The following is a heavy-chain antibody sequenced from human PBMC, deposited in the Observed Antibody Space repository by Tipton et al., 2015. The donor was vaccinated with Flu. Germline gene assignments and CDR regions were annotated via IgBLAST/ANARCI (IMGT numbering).Heavy chain of an antibody. CDR3: ATDSVATYFFDH. CDR1: GDSLSNNSAA. D-gene: IGHD5-12*01. V-gene: IGHV6-1*01. CDR2: TYYRSKWYN. J-gene: IGHJ4*02. Sequence: GLVKPSQTLSLTCAISGDSLSNNSAACNWIRQSPSRGLEWLGRTYYRSKWYNDYAVSVKSRITISPDTSKNQFSLQLNSVTPEDTAVYYCATDSVATYFFDHWGRGTLVTVSS.